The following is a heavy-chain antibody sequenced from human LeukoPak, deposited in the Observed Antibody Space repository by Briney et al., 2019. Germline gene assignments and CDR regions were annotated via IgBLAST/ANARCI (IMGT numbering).Heavy chain of an antibody. V-gene: IGHV5-51*01. Sequence: GESLKISCKGSGYTFTTYWIAWGRQLPGEGLEWMGIIYPGESDTRYSPSFQSQVTISADKSIITAYLQWNSLKASDTAMYYCARLLDAYNSFDFWGQGTLVTVSS. CDR2: IYPGESDT. D-gene: IGHD5-24*01. CDR3: ARLLDAYNSFDF. CDR1: GYTFTTYW. J-gene: IGHJ4*02.